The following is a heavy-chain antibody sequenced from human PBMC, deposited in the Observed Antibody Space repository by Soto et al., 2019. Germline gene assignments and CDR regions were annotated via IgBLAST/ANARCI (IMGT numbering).Heavy chain of an antibody. Sequence: SETLSLTCAVYGGSFSGYYWSWIRQPPGKGLEWIGEINHSGSTNYNPSLKSRVTISVDTSKNQFSLKLSSVTAADTAVYYCARDTYYYDSSGYSIYPFDYWGQGTPVTVSS. CDR1: GGSFSGYY. J-gene: IGHJ4*02. D-gene: IGHD3-22*01. CDR3: ARDTYYYDSSGYSIYPFDY. V-gene: IGHV4-34*01. CDR2: INHSGST.